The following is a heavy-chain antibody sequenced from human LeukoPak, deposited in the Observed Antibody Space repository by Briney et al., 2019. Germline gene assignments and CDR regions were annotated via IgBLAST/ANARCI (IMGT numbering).Heavy chain of an antibody. CDR3: ARGKRAAAGPEDY. D-gene: IGHD6-13*01. CDR1: GYTFTSYG. V-gene: IGHV1-3*01. Sequence: ASVKVSCKASGYTFTSYGISWVRQAPGQGLEWMGWINAGNGNTKYSQKFQGRVTTTRDTSASTAYMELSSLRSEDTAVYYCARGKRAAAGPEDYWGQGTLVTVSS. CDR2: INAGNGNT. J-gene: IGHJ4*02.